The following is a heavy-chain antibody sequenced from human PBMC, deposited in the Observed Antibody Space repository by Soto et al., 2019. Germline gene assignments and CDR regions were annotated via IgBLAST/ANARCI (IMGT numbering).Heavy chain of an antibody. CDR3: ASHSGSSPEGRYYYGMDV. Sequence: QVQLVQSGAEVKKPGSSVKVSCKASGGTFSSYAISWVRQAPGQGLERMGGIIPIFGTADYAQKFQGRVTITADESTSTAYMELSSLRSEDTAVYYCASHSGSSPEGRYYYGMDVWGQGTTVTVSS. J-gene: IGHJ6*02. D-gene: IGHD1-26*01. CDR2: IIPIFGTA. CDR1: GGTFSSYA. V-gene: IGHV1-69*12.